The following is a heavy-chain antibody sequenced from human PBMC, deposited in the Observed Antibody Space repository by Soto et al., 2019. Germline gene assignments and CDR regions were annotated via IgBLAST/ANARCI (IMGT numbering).Heavy chain of an antibody. CDR3: ARVPGDYDFWSGYMDV. J-gene: IGHJ6*03. CDR2: IIPILGIA. CDR1: GGTFSSYT. Sequence: GASVKVSCKASGGTFSSYTISWVRQAPGQGLEWMGRIIPILGIANYAQKFQGRVTITADKSTSTAYMELSSLRSEDTAVYYCARVPGDYDFWSGYMDVWGKGTTVTVSS. D-gene: IGHD3-3*01. V-gene: IGHV1-69*02.